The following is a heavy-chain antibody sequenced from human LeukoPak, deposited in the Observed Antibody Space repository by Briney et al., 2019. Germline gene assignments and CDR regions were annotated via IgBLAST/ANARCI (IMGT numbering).Heavy chain of an antibody. CDR2: IYTSGSA. CDR1: GDSISSGSYY. Sequence: SETLPLTCTVSGDSISSGSYYWSWIRQPAGKGLEWIGRIYTSGSANYNPSLKSRVTISVDTSKNQFSLKLSSVTAADTAVYYCARGFYYYYMDVWGKGTTVTISS. J-gene: IGHJ6*03. V-gene: IGHV4-61*02. CDR3: ARGFYYYYMDV.